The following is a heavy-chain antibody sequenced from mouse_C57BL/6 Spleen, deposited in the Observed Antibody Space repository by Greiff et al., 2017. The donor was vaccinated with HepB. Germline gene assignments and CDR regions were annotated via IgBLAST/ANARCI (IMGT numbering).Heavy chain of an antibody. CDR1: GYTFTSYW. D-gene: IGHD2-3*01. CDR3: ASAIYDGDLDY. J-gene: IGHJ2*01. V-gene: IGHV1-69*01. CDR2: IDPSDSYT. Sequence: VQLQQPGAELVMPGASVKLSCKASGYTFTSYWMHWVKQRPGQGLEWIGEIDPSDSYTNYNQKFKGKSTLTVDKSSSTAYMQLSSLTSEDSAVYYCASAIYDGDLDYWGQGTTLTVSS.